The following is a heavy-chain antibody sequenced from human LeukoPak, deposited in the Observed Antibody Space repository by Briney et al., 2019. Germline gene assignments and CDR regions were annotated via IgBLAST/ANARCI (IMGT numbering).Heavy chain of an antibody. Sequence: GGSLRLSCAASGFTFSSYEMNWVRQAPGRGLEWVSYISSSGSTIYYADSVKGRFTISRDNAKNSLYLQMNSLRAEDTAVYYCARRVRMARPPNYYYYMDVWGKGTTVTVSS. CDR2: ISSSGSTI. CDR3: ARRVRMARPPNYYYYMDV. CDR1: GFTFSSYE. V-gene: IGHV3-48*03. J-gene: IGHJ6*03. D-gene: IGHD5-24*01.